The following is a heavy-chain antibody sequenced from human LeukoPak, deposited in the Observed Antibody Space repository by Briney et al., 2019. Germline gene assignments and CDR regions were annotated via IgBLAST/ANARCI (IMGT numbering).Heavy chain of an antibody. V-gene: IGHV1-69*05. CDR3: ARGPLGESLIWFDP. D-gene: IGHD3-16*01. J-gene: IGHJ5*02. CDR1: GGTFSSYA. CDR2: IIPIFGTA. Sequence: ASVKVSCKASGGTFSSYAISWVRQAPGQGLEWMGRIIPIFGTANYAQKFQGRVTITTDESTSTAYMELSSLRSEDTAVYYCARGPLGESLIWFDPWGQGTLVTVSS.